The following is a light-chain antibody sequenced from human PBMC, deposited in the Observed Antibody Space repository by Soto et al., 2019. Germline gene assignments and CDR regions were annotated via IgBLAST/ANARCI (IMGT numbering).Light chain of an antibody. J-gene: IGKJ5*01. CDR1: QSLVHSDGNPY. CDR2: KNS. CDR3: MQATQFPQII. V-gene: IGKV2-24*01. Sequence: DIVMTQTPLSSPVTLGQPASISCRSSQSLVHSDGNPYLSWLQQRPGQPPRLLIYKNSNRFSGGPDRFSGSGAETDFTLKISRVEAEDVWVYYCMQATQFPQIIFGQGTRLEI.